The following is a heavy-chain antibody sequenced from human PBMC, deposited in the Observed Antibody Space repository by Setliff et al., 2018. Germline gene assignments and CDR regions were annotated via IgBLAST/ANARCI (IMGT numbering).Heavy chain of an antibody. D-gene: IGHD3-10*01. CDR3: ARSLGSGSYYNSRPFYSDY. V-gene: IGHV4-61*09. CDR2: IDPSGNT. CDR1: GGSISSGSNY. J-gene: IGHJ4*02. Sequence: SETLSLTCTVSGGSISSGSNYWSWIRQPAGRGLEWIGHIDPSGNTNYHPSLKSRVTISGDTSKNQFSLKLTSVTAADAAVYFCARSLGSGSYYNSRPFYSDYWGQGTLVTGSS.